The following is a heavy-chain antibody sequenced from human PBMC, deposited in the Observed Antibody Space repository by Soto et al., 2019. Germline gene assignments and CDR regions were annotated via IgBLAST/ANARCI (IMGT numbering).Heavy chain of an antibody. D-gene: IGHD5-18*01. V-gene: IGHV1-8*01. CDR3: ARRPSYGYHYYYGMDV. J-gene: IGHJ6*02. CDR1: GYTFTSYD. Sequence: GASVKVSCKASGYTFTSYDINWVRQATGQGLEWMGWMNPNSGNTGYAQKFQGRVTMTRNTSISTAYMELSSLRSEDTAVYYCARRPSYGYHYYYGMDVWGQGTTVTVSS. CDR2: MNPNSGNT.